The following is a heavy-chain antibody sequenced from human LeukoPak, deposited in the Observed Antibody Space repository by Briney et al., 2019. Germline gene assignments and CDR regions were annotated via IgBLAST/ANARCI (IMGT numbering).Heavy chain of an antibody. CDR3: ARDRRIRFLEFYYFDY. CDR1: GGSFSGYY. V-gene: IGHV4-34*01. CDR2: INHSGST. J-gene: IGHJ4*02. D-gene: IGHD3-3*01. Sequence: SETLSLTCAVSGGSFSGYYWSWIRQPPGKGLEWIGEINHSGSTYYNPSLKSRVTISVDTSKNQFSLKLSSVTAADTAVYYCARDRRIRFLEFYYFDYWGQGTLVTVSS.